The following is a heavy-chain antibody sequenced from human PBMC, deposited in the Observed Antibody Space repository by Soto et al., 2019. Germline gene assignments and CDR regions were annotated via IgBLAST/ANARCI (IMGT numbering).Heavy chain of an antibody. D-gene: IGHD6-13*01. CDR1: GYTFTGYY. Sequence: ASGKVSCKASGYTFTGYYMHWVRQAPGQGLEWMGWINPNSGGTNYAQKFQGWVTMTRDTSISTAYMELSRLRSDDTAVYYCARGPIAAAGKGYYYYGMDVWGQGTMVT. CDR2: INPNSGGT. V-gene: IGHV1-2*04. J-gene: IGHJ6*02. CDR3: ARGPIAAAGKGYYYYGMDV.